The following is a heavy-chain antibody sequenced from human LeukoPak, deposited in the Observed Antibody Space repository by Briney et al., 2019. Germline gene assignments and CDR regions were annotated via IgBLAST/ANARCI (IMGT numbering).Heavy chain of an antibody. D-gene: IGHD3-10*01. V-gene: IGHV3-43*01. CDR3: TRDTDYGSATNYFDY. Sequence: PGGSLRLSCAAPGFTFDDYAMHWVRQAPGKGLEWGSLISWEGDTTYYADSVRGRFTISRDNSKNSLYLQMNSLRTEDTAFYYCTRDTDYGSATNYFDYWGQGTLVSVSS. CDR2: ISWEGDTT. CDR1: GFTFDDYA. J-gene: IGHJ4*02.